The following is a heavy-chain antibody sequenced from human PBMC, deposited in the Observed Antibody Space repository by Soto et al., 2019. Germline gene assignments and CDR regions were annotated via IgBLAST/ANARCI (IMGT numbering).Heavy chain of an antibody. Sequence: PSDTLSLTCTVSGGSITSYYWDWVRHPPGKGLEWIGYIYYTGSTKYNPSLQSRVTISVDMSKNQLSLKLRSVTAADTAVYYCARVPGLAPDYCGRGTLVTVSS. CDR2: IYYTGST. V-gene: IGHV4-59*01. J-gene: IGHJ4*02. CDR1: GGSITSYY. CDR3: ARVPGLAPDY.